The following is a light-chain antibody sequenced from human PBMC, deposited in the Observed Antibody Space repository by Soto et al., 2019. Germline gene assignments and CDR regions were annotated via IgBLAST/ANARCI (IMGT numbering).Light chain of an antibody. CDR1: QSVSSN. CDR3: QQYNNWPPWT. CDR2: GAS. V-gene: IGKV3-15*01. Sequence: EIVMTQSPATLSVSPGERATLSCRASQSVSSNLAWYQQKPGQAPRLLIYGASTRATGIPARFSGSGSGTEFTHTISSLQHEDFAIYYCQQYNNWPPWTFGQGTKVEIK. J-gene: IGKJ1*01.